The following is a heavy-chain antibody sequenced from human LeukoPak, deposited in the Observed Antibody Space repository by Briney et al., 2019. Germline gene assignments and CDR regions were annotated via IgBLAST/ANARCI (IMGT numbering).Heavy chain of an antibody. V-gene: IGHV3-7*01. Sequence: GGSLRLSCAASGFTFSSYWMSWVRQAPGKGLEWVANIKQDGSEKYYVDSVKGRFTISRDNAKNSLYLQMNSLRAEDTAVYHCAGTTLKTSNWFDPWGQGTLVTVSS. CDR1: GFTFSSYW. J-gene: IGHJ5*02. CDR3: AGTTLKTSNWFDP. CDR2: IKQDGSEK. D-gene: IGHD1-7*01.